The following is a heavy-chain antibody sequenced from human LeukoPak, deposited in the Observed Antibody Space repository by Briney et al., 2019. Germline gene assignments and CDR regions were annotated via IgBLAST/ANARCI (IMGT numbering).Heavy chain of an antibody. CDR2: VYYSGST. V-gene: IGHV4-38-2*01. J-gene: IGHJ4*02. CDR1: GYSISSGDY. Sequence: PSETLSLTCAVSGYSISSGDYWGWIRQPPGKGLEWIGSVYYSGSTHYNPSLKSRVTISVDTSRNQFSLRLSSVTAADTAVYYCARSSTVTSPSTGYFDYWGQGTLATVSS. D-gene: IGHD4-17*01. CDR3: ARSSTVTSPSTGYFDY.